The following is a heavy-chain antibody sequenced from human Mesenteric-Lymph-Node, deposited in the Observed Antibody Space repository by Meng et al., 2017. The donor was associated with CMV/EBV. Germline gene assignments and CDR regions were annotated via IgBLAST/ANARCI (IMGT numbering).Heavy chain of an antibody. D-gene: IGHD3-9*01. V-gene: IGHV4-34*01. CDR1: GGSFSGSY. J-gene: IGHJ4*02. CDR3: ARGSSYDILTGYFDY. Sequence: QVHCDQWGAGLLNPSETLSVTWSVYGGSFSGSYWNWIRQSPEKGLEGIGEINHSGSTTYNPSFTSRIIISVDTSTNQISLNMSSVTAADTAVYYCARGSSYDILTGYFDYWGQGALVTVSS. CDR2: INHSGST.